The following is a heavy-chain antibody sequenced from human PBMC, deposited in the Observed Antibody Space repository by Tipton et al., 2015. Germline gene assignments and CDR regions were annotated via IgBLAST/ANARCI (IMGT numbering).Heavy chain of an antibody. CDR3: ARVSYLNGRAFDI. CDR1: GGSVTTDGYY. Sequence: PGLVKPSENLSLTCTVSGGSVTTDGYYWSWVRQRPEKGLEWIGYTSHSGGTFYNPSLRSPFAISLDTSQNQFSLEVRSVTAADTAVYYCARVSYLNGRAFDIWGPGTLVTVSS. CDR2: TSHSGGT. D-gene: IGHD3-16*02. J-gene: IGHJ3*02. V-gene: IGHV4-31*01.